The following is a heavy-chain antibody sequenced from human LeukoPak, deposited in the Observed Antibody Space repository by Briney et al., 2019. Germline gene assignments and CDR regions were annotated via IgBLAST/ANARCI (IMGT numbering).Heavy chain of an antibody. CDR1: GFIFSDYY. CDR3: ARQGLYDSSDFWTFQH. V-gene: IGHV3-11*06. J-gene: IGHJ1*01. D-gene: IGHD3/OR15-3a*01. CDR2: ISSSSGYK. Sequence: PGGSLRLSCAASGFIFSDYYMSWIRQTPEKGLEWLSYISSSSGYKNYADSLKGRFTISRDNAKNSVCLQMNSLSAEDTAVYYCARQGLYDSSDFWTFQHWGQGTLVTVCS.